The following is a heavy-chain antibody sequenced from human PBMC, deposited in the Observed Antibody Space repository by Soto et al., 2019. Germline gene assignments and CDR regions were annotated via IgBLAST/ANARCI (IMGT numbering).Heavy chain of an antibody. CDR3: AKDDLADSYSSSWM. V-gene: IGHV1-18*04. Sequence: ASVKVSCKASGYTFTSYGISWVRQAPGQGLEWMGWISAYNGNTNYAQKLQGRVTMTTDTSTSTAYMELRSLRSDDTAVYYCAKDDLADSYSSSWMWGQGTLVTVSS. CDR1: GYTFTSYG. CDR2: ISAYNGNT. J-gene: IGHJ4*02. D-gene: IGHD6-6*01.